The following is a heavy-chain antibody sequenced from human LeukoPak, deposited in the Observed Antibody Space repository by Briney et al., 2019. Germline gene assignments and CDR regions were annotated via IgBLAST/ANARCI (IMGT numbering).Heavy chain of an antibody. V-gene: IGHV4-39*01. J-gene: IGHJ4*02. D-gene: IGHD2-8*02. CDR2: VYYGGTT. CDR1: GDSVSNYNYY. Sequence: SETLPLTCTVSGDSVSNYNYYWGWVRQPPGTGLEWIGHVYYGGTTYYNSSLKSRVTISLNTSKNQFSLNLNSVTVADTAVYYCARLLSATGSGFDYWGQGALVTVSS. CDR3: ARLLSATGSGFDY.